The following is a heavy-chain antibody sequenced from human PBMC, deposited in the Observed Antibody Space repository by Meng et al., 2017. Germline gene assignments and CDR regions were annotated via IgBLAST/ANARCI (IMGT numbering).Heavy chain of an antibody. J-gene: IGHJ6*02. D-gene: IGHD2-15*01. Sequence: ASVKVSCKASGYTFTSYYMHWVRQAPGQGLEWMGIINPSGGSTSYAQKFQGRVTMTRDTSTSTVYMELSSLRSEDTAVYYCARWDRGGHNVDGYYYYGMDVWGHGTTVTVSS. V-gene: IGHV1-46*01. CDR1: GYTFTSYY. CDR2: INPSGGST. CDR3: ARWDRGGHNVDGYYYYGMDV.